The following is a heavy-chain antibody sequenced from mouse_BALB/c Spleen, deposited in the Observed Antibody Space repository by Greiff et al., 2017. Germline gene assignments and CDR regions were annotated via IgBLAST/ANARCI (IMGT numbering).Heavy chain of an antibody. J-gene: IGHJ4*01. CDR1: GYTFTSYV. Sequence: VQLQQSGPELVKPGASVKMSCKASGYTFTSYVMHWVKQKPGQGLEWIGYINPYNDGTKYNEKFKGKATLTSDKSSSTAYMALSSLTSEDSAVYYGARGGQLGLQYYAMDYWGQGTSVTVSS. CDR2: INPYNDGT. D-gene: IGHD3-1*01. V-gene: IGHV1-14*01. CDR3: ARGGQLGLQYYAMDY.